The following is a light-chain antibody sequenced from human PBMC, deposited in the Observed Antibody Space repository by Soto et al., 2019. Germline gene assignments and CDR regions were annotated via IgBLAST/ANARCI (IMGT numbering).Light chain of an antibody. J-gene: IGKJ4*01. V-gene: IGKV3-20*01. CDR1: QSVSSSH. Sequence: EIVLTQSPGTLSLSPGERATLSCRASQSVSSSHLVWYQQKPGQAPRLLIYGASSRATGIPDRFSGSGSGTDFTLTISRLEPEDFALYYCKQYSSSPLTFGGGTKVEIK. CDR2: GAS. CDR3: KQYSSSPLT.